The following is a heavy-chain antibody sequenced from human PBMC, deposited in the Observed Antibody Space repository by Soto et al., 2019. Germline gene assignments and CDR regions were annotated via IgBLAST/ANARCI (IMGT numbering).Heavy chain of an antibody. CDR3: AKDTLIGTTGWFDP. Sequence: PGGSLRLSCAASGFTFSSYAMHWVRQAPGKGLEWVAVISYDGSNKYYADSVKGRFTISRDNSKSTLYLHMGSLRAEDTAIFYCAKDTLIGTTGWFDPWGQGSLVTVSS. J-gene: IGHJ5*02. V-gene: IGHV3-30-3*01. D-gene: IGHD1-20*01. CDR2: ISYDGSNK. CDR1: GFTFSSYA.